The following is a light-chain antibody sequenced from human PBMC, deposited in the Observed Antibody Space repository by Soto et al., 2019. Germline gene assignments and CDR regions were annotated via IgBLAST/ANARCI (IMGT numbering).Light chain of an antibody. CDR3: QQSYSSSATI. J-gene: IGKJ2*01. Sequence: DIPMTQSPSSLSASVGDRVTITCRASQSIDTFLNWYQHKPGKAPKLLIYDASSLQSGVPSRFSGSGSGREFTLTITRLQPEDFATYYCQQSYSSSATIFGQGTKLEI. CDR2: DAS. CDR1: QSIDTF. V-gene: IGKV1-39*01.